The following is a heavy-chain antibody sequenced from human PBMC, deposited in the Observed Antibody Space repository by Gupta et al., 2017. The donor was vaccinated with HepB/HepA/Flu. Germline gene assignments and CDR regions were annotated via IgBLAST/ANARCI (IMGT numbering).Heavy chain of an antibody. CDR3: ARGFPTYDYVWGSDRLSPPDVNDY. CDR1: GYTFTSYD. V-gene: IGHV1-8*03. J-gene: IGHJ4*02. Sequence: QVQLVQSGAEVKKPGASVKVYCTASGYTFTSYDINWVRQATGQGLEWMGWMNPNSGNTGYAQKFQGRVTITRNTSISTAYMELSSLRSEDTAVYYCARGFPTYDYVWGSDRLSPPDVNDYWGQGTLVTVSS. CDR2: MNPNSGNT. D-gene: IGHD3-16*02.